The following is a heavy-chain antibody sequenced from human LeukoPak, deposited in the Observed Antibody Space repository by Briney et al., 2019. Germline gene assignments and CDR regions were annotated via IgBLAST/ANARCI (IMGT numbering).Heavy chain of an antibody. V-gene: IGHV1-2*06. J-gene: IGHJ4*02. CDR3: ARGGVSSFDY. CDR2: INPNSGGT. D-gene: IGHD3-16*01. CDR1: GYTFTGYY. Sequence: GASVKVSCKASGYTFTGYYMHWVRQAPGQGLEWMGRINPNSGGTNYAQKLQVRVTMTRDTSISTADIELSRLRSEDTAVYYCARGGVSSFDYWGQGTLVTVSS.